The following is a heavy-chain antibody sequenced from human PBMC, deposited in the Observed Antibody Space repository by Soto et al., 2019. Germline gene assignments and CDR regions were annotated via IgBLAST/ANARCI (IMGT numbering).Heavy chain of an antibody. V-gene: IGHV4-59*01. CDR1: GGSIRSSY. D-gene: IGHD7-27*01. CDR2: IYYSGST. J-gene: IGHJ1*01. CDR3: ARGWGGYFQH. Sequence: SETLSLTCTVTGGSIRSSYWSWIRQPPGKGLEWIGYIYYSGSTNYNPSLKSRVTISVDTSKNQFSLKLSSVTAADTAVYYCARGWGGYFQHWGQGTLVTVS.